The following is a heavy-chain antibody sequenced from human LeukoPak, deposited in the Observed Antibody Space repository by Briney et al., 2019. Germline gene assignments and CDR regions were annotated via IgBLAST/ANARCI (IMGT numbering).Heavy chain of an antibody. CDR2: VCNDGGCT. V-gene: IGHV3-74*01. CDR1: GFTFSSYT. CDR3: ARGAGWYCSAGSCYTGYFDY. D-gene: IGHD2-15*01. Sequence: PGGSLRLSCAASGFTFSSYTMSWVRQAPGKGLVWVSRVCNDGGCTDYADSVKGRFTISRDNAKNTLYLQMNSLTAEDTAVYYCARGAGWYCSAGSCYTGYFDYWGQGNLVTVSS. J-gene: IGHJ4*02.